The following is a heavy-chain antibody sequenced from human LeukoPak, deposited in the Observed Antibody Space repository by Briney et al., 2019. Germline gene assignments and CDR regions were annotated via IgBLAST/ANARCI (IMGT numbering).Heavy chain of an antibody. V-gene: IGHV1-2*02. J-gene: IGHJ4*02. CDR2: INPNSGGT. Sequence: ASVKVSCKASGSTFTGYYMHWVRQAPGQGLEWMGWINPNSGGTNYAQKFQGRVTMTRDTSISTAYMELSRLRSDDTAVYYCARDAGGYRGYDYNYWGQGTLVTVSS. CDR3: ARDAGGYRGYDYNY. CDR1: GSTFTGYY. D-gene: IGHD5-12*01.